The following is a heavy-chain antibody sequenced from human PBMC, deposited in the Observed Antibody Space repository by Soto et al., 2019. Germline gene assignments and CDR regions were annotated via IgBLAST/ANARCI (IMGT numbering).Heavy chain of an antibody. CDR2: INHSGST. V-gene: IGHV4-34*01. Sequence: PPDKLAVTYSVYVGSFIGYYWSWIRQPPGKGLEWIGEINHSGSTNYNPSLKSRVTISVDTSKNQFSLKLSSVTAADTAVYYCARSDCSTALRSRTDAHCVLFSFRAHRSLAIGSSGM. J-gene: IGHJ6*01. CDR3: ARSDCSTALRSRTDAHCVLFSFRAHRSLAIGSSGM. D-gene: IGHD2-21*01. CDR1: VGSFIGYY.